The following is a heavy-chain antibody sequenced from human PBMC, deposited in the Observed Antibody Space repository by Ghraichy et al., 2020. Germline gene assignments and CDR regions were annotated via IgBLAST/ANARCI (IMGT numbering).Heavy chain of an antibody. CDR2: IYTSGST. D-gene: IGHD2-15*01. V-gene: IGHV4-61*02. CDR3: ARGRLLTCYYYGMDV. CDR1: GGSISSGSYY. Sequence: SETLSLTCTVSGGSISSGSYYWSWIRQPAGKGLEWIGRIYTSGSTNYNPSLKSRVTISVDTSKNQFSLKLSSVTAADTAVYYCARGRLLTCYYYGMDVWGQGTTVTVSS. J-gene: IGHJ6*02.